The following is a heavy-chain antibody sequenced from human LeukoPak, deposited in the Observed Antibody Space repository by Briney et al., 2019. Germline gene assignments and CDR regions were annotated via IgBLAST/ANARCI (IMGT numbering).Heavy chain of an antibody. CDR3: ARGGSVDV. Sequence: GGSLRLSGVASGFTVSNNYMKWVRQAPGKGLEWVSLIYSGGKIHYADSVKGRFTISRDNSKNTLYLQMNNLRAEDTAVYYCARGGSVDVWGKGT. D-gene: IGHD3-10*01. CDR1: GFTVSNNY. J-gene: IGHJ6*03. V-gene: IGHV3-53*01. CDR2: IYSGGKI.